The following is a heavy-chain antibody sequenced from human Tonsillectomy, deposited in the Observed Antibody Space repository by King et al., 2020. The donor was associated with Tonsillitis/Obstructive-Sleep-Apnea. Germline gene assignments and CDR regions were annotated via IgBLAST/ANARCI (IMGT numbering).Heavy chain of an antibody. CDR3: ARGEVVVASYYFDY. CDR2: INPNSGGT. J-gene: IGHJ4*02. V-gene: IGHV1-2*04. D-gene: IGHD2-15*01. Sequence: QLVPSGAEVKKPGASVKVSCKASGYTFTGYYMHWVRQAPGQGLEWMGWINPNSGGTKYAQKFQGWVTMTRDTSISTAYMELSRLRSDDTAVYYCARGEVVVASYYFDYWGQGTLVTVSS. CDR1: GYTFTGYY.